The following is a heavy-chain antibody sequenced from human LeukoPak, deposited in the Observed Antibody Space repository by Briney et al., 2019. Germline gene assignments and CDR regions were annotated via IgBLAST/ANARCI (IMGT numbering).Heavy chain of an antibody. CDR1: GVSVSDGRYY. Sequence: SQTLSLTCNVSGVSVSDGRYYWTWLRQHPGKGLEWIGYKYYSGSAKYNPSLKSRLTISIDTSKNQFSLHLSSVTAADTATYYCATPYCSSISCLDVFNMWGQETRVTVSS. CDR2: KYYSGSA. D-gene: IGHD2-2*01. J-gene: IGHJ3*02. V-gene: IGHV4-31*03. CDR3: ATPYCSSISCLDVFNM.